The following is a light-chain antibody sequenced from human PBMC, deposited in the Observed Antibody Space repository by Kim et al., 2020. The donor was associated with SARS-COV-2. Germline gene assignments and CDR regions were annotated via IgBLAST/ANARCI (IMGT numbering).Light chain of an antibody. V-gene: IGLV6-57*03. CDR3: QSYDSSNDVV. CDR2: EDN. J-gene: IGLJ2*01. CDR1: SGSIASND. Sequence: KTVTTSCTRSSGSIASNDVQWYQQRPGSAPTTVIYEDNQRPSGVPDRFSGSIDSSSNSASLTISGLKTEDEADYYCQSYDSSNDVVFGGGTQLTVL.